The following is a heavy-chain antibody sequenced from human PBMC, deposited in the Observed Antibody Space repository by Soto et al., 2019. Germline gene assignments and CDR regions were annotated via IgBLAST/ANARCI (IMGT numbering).Heavy chain of an antibody. CDR2: IKQGGIER. Sequence: EVQLVESGGDLAQPGGSLRLSFAASGFTLRNFWVNWVRQAPGKGLEWVANIKQGGIERNYVDSVKGRFTISRDDTKNSLFLQMNNLRVEDAAIYYCLVTTSAVDIWGRGTTVTVSS. V-gene: IGHV3-7*01. J-gene: IGHJ3*02. CDR3: LVTTSAVDI. CDR1: GFTLRNFW. D-gene: IGHD4-17*01.